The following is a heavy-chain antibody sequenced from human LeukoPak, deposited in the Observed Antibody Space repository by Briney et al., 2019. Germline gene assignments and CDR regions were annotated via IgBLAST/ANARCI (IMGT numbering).Heavy chain of an antibody. CDR1: GVTFSSYA. J-gene: IGHJ3*02. D-gene: IGHD6-19*01. V-gene: IGHV1-69*06. Sequence: TVKVSCKASGVTFSSYAISWVRQAPGQGLEWMGGLIATFGTANYAQKFQGRVTITADKSTSTAYMELSSVRSEDRAVYYCARETPLLAVAGTVDAFDIWGQGTMVTVSS. CDR2: LIATFGTA. CDR3: ARETPLLAVAGTVDAFDI.